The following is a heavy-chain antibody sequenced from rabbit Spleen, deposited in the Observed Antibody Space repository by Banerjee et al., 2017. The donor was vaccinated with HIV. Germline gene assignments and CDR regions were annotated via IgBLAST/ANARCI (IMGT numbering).Heavy chain of an antibody. V-gene: IGHV1S45*01. CDR3: ARGSATMTMVITGYYLNL. CDR2: IDVVKYGTT. Sequence: QEQLKESGGGLVQPGGSLKLSCKASGFDFSTYYMSWVRQAPGKGLEWIACIDVVKYGTTYYASWAKGRFTISKTSSTTVTLQMTSLTAADTATYFCARGSATMTMVITGYYLNLWGPGTLVTVS. CDR1: GFDFSTYYM. D-gene: IGHD2-1*01. J-gene: IGHJ4*01.